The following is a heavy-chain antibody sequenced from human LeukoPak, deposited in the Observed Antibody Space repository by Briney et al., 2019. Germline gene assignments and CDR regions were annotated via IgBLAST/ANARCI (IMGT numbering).Heavy chain of an antibody. V-gene: IGHV3-30*18. CDR2: ISYDGSNK. Sequence: GGSLRLSCAASGFTFSSYGMHWVRQAPGKGLEWVAVISYDGSNKYYADSVKGRFTISRDNSKNTLYLQMNSLRAEDTAVYYCAKCGGGGSCYATHFDYWGQGTLVTVSS. CDR1: GFTFSSYG. D-gene: IGHD2-15*01. J-gene: IGHJ4*02. CDR3: AKCGGGGSCYATHFDY.